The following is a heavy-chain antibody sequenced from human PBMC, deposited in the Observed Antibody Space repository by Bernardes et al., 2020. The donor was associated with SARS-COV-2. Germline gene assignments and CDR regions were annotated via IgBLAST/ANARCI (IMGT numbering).Heavy chain of an antibody. CDR3: AREAMATIFGAWRY. Sequence: GGSLRLSCVASGFTFSDYSMNWVRQAPGKGLECVSSISSSSSNIYNADSVKGRFTISRDNAKNSLYLQMNSLRAEDTAVYYCAREAMATIFGAWRYWGQGTLVTVSS. CDR1: GFTFSDYS. V-gene: IGHV3-21*01. CDR2: ISSSSSNI. J-gene: IGHJ4*02. D-gene: IGHD3-10*02.